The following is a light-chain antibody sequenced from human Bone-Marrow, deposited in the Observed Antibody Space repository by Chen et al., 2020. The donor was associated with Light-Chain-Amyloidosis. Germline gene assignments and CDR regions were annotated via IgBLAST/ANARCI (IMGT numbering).Light chain of an antibody. CDR3: VVFLGSGMWE. V-gene: IGLV8-61*01. Sequence: QTVVTQEPSFSVSPGETVTLTCGLSSGSVAGSRSPTWYQQTPGQPPRTLIGSTKTRSSGGPDRFSASILGNKAALTITGVQVDDEADYYCVVFLGSGMWEFGGGTKLTVL. J-gene: IGLJ3*02. CDR2: STK. CDR1: SGSVAGSRS.